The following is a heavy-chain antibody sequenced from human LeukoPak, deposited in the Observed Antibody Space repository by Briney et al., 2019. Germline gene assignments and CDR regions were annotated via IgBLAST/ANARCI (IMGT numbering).Heavy chain of an antibody. CDR3: ARVYSRSGSSYNPSDY. D-gene: IGHD3-10*01. V-gene: IGHV3-7*01. Sequence: PGGSLRLSCVAPGFPFHNYWMTWVRQAPGKGLEWVANIDQDEKERNYVDSVKGRFTISRDNAKNSLFLQMNSLRVDDTAVYYCARVYSRSGSSYNPSDYWGQGTLVTVSS. J-gene: IGHJ4*02. CDR2: IDQDEKER. CDR1: GFPFHNYW.